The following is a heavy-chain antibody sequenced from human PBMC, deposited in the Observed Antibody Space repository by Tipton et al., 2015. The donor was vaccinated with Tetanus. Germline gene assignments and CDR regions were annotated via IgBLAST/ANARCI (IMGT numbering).Heavy chain of an antibody. D-gene: IGHD2-15*01. CDR1: GGSMSNNY. V-gene: IGHV4-59*07. CDR2: IFHSGST. J-gene: IGHJ3*01. Sequence: TLSLTCTVSGGSMSNNYWSWIRQPPGKGLGWIAYIFHSGSTNYSPSLKSRVAISMDTSKNQISLKLSSVTAADTAVYYCARVLRYSARGGWDDAFDLWGQGTVVTVSS. CDR3: ARVLRYSARGGWDDAFDL.